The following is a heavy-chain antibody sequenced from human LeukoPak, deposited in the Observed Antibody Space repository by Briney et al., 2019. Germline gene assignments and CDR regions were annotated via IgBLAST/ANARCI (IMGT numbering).Heavy chain of an antibody. CDR3: AKGRVCSGGSCYSEDYYYYYMDV. CDR2: ISGSGGST. V-gene: IGHV3-23*01. Sequence: PGRSLRLSCAASGFTFSSYAMSWVRQAPGKGLEWVSAISGSGGSTYYADSVKGRFTISRDNSKNTLYLQMNSLRAEDTAVYYCAKGRVCSGGSCYSEDYYYYYMDVWGKGTTVTVSS. CDR1: GFTFSSYA. D-gene: IGHD2-15*01. J-gene: IGHJ6*03.